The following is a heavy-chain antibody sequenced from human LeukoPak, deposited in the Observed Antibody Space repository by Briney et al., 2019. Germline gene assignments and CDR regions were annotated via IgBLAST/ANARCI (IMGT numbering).Heavy chain of an antibody. V-gene: IGHV3-48*03. CDR3: ARDWGLAARPDY. CDR2: ISTSGSAK. CDR1: GFTYSSYE. Sequence: PGGSLRLSCAASGFTYSSYEMNWVRQAPGKRLEWVSYISTSGSAKYYADSVKGRFTISRDNAKNSLYLQMNSLRDEDTAVYYCARDWGLAARPDYWGQGTLVTVSS. D-gene: IGHD6-6*01. J-gene: IGHJ4*02.